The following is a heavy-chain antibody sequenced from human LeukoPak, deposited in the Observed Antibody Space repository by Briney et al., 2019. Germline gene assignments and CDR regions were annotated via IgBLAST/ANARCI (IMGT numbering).Heavy chain of an antibody. CDR2: IYSGGST. V-gene: IGHV3-66*01. CDR1: GFTVSSNY. CDR3: ARDCPSMDTHTRKRRGIDV. D-gene: IGHD5-18*01. Sequence: GGSLRLSCAASGFTVSSNYMSWVRQAPGNGLEWVSVIYSGGSTYYADSVKGRFTISRDDSKNTLYLQMNSLRAEDTAVYYCARDCPSMDTHTRKRRGIDVWGQGTTVTVSS. J-gene: IGHJ6*02.